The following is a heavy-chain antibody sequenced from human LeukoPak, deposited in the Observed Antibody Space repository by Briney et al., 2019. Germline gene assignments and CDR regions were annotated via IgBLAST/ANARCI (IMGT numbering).Heavy chain of an antibody. CDR2: INTNTGNP. CDR3: ARELVGATDY. Sequence: EWMAWINTNTGNPTYAQGFTGRFVFSLDTSVSTAYLQISSLKAEDTAVYYCARELVGATDYWGQGTLVTVSS. V-gene: IGHV7-4-1*02. J-gene: IGHJ4*02. D-gene: IGHD1-26*01.